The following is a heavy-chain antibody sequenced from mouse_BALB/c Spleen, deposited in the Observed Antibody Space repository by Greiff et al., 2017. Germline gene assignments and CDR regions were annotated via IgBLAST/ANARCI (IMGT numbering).Heavy chain of an antibody. J-gene: IGHJ2*01. CDR2: ISYSGST. Sequence: DVKLVESGPSLVKPSQTLSLTCSVTGDSITSGYWNWIRKFPGNKLEYMGYISYSGSTYYNPSLKSRISITRDTSKNQYYLQLNSVTTEDTATYYCARYWGYGSSFDYWGQGTTLTVSS. CDR3: ARYWGYGSSFDY. D-gene: IGHD1-1*01. CDR1: GDSITSGY. V-gene: IGHV3-8*02.